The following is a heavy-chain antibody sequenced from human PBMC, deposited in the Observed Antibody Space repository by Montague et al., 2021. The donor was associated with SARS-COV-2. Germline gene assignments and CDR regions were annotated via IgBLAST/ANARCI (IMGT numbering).Heavy chain of an antibody. CDR3: ARSLDPSGTYYPPY. CDR2: IHYSWRN. D-gene: IGHD3-10*01. J-gene: IGHJ4*02. Sequence: SETLSLTCSVSGGSIGRYYWSWLRQPPGKGLESIGHIHYSWRNTYSPSSKSRVTISIDTPTHQFSLKLSSLTAADTAVYYCARSLDPSGTYYPPYWGQGTLVTVSS. CDR1: GGSIGRYY. V-gene: IGHV4-59*01.